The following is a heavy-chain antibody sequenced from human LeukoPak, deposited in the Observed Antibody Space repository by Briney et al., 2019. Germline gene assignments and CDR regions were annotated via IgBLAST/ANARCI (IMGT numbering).Heavy chain of an antibody. CDR2: ISSSSSYI. CDR1: GFTFSSYS. Sequence: GGSLRLSCAASGFTFSSYSMNWVRQAPGKGLEWVSSISSSSSYIYYADSVKGRFTISRDNAKNSLYPQMNSLRAEDTAVYYCARGPSGSYNDYWGQGTLVTVSS. J-gene: IGHJ4*02. V-gene: IGHV3-21*01. D-gene: IGHD1-26*01. CDR3: ARGPSGSYNDY.